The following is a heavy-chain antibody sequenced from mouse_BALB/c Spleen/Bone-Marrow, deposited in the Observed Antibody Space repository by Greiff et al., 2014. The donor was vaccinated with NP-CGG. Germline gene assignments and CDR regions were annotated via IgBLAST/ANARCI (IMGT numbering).Heavy chain of an antibody. Sequence: EVQLQQSGAELVKPGASVKLSCTASGFNIKDTYMHWVKQRPEQGLEWIGRIDPANGNTKYDPKFQGKATITADTSSNTAYLQLSSLTSEDTAVYYCASYYYGSSLFAYWGQGTLSLSLQ. V-gene: IGHV14-3*02. CDR1: GFNIKDTY. J-gene: IGHJ3*01. D-gene: IGHD1-1*01. CDR2: IDPANGNT. CDR3: ASYYYGSSLFAY.